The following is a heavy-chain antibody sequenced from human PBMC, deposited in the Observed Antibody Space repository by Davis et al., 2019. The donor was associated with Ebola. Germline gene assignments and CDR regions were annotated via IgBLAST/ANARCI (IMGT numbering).Heavy chain of an antibody. CDR3: ARVIRYYYYYGMDV. D-gene: IGHD3-10*01. V-gene: IGHV4-39*07. CDR1: GGSISSSSYY. J-gene: IGHJ6*02. Sequence: SETLSLTCTVSGGSISSSSYYWGWIRQPPGKGLEWIGEINHSGSTNYNPSLKSRVTISVDTSKNQFSLKLSSVTAADTAVYYCARVIRYYYYYGMDVWGQGTTVTVSS. CDR2: INHSGST.